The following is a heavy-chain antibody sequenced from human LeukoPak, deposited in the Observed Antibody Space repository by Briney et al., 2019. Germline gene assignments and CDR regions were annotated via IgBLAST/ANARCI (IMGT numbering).Heavy chain of an antibody. Sequence: PSETLSLTCAVYGGSFSGYYWSWIRQPPGKGLEWIGEINHSGSTNYNPSLKSRVTISVDTSKNQFSLKLSSVTAADTAVYYCARVRSGYSSSWYPITWGQGTLVTVSS. V-gene: IGHV4-34*01. J-gene: IGHJ5*02. CDR2: INHSGST. D-gene: IGHD6-13*01. CDR1: GGSFSGYY. CDR3: ARVRSGYSSSWYPIT.